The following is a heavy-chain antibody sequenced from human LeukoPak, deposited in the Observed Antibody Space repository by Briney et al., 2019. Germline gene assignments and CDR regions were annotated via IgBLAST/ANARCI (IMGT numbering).Heavy chain of an antibody. Sequence: ASVKVSRKASGYTFTGYYMHWVRRAPGQGLEWMGWINPNSGGTNYAQKFQGRVTMTRDTSISTAYMELSRLRSDDTAVYYCGGDASGWFDPWGQGTLVTVSS. CDR2: INPNSGGT. V-gene: IGHV1-2*02. CDR3: GGDASGWFDP. CDR1: GYTFTGYY. D-gene: IGHD2-21*02. J-gene: IGHJ5*02.